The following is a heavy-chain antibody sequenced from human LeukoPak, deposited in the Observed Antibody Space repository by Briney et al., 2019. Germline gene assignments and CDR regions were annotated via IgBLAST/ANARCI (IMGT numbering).Heavy chain of an antibody. CDR2: ITSSGSTI. CDR3: AREEGVYYYGSGSYYKKDWYFDL. V-gene: IGHV3-11*01. CDR1: GFTFSDYY. Sequence: GGSLRLSCAASGFTFSDYYMSWVRQAPGKGLEWVSYITSSGSTIYYADSVKGRFTISRDNAKNSLYLQMNSLRAEDTAVYYCAREEGVYYYGSGSYYKKDWYFDLWGRGTLVTVSS. J-gene: IGHJ2*01. D-gene: IGHD3-10*01.